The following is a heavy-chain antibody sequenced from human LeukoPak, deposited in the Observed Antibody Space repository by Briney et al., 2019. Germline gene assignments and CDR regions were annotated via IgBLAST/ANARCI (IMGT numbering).Heavy chain of an antibody. CDR1: GGSISSYY. V-gene: IGHV4-59*01. Sequence: SETLSLTCTVSGGSISSYYWSWIRQPPGKGLEWIGYIYYSGSTNYNPSLKSRVTISVDTSKNQFSLKLSSVTAADTAVYYCASSLYDILTGYYSADNYGMDVWGQGTTVTVSS. CDR3: ASSLYDILTGYYSADNYGMDV. D-gene: IGHD3-9*01. CDR2: IYYSGST. J-gene: IGHJ6*02.